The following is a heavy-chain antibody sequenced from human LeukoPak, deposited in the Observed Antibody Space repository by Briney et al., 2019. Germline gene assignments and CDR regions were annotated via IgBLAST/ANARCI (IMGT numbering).Heavy chain of an antibody. CDR2: IYPGDSDT. Sequence: VESLKISCKGSGYSFTSYWIGWVRQMPGKDLEWMGIIYPGDSDTRYSPSFQGQVTISADKSISTAYLQWSSLKASDTAMYYCARHRDSGYDLDFFDYWGQGTLVTVSS. CDR1: GYSFTSYW. CDR3: ARHRDSGYDLDFFDY. J-gene: IGHJ4*02. V-gene: IGHV5-51*01. D-gene: IGHD5-12*01.